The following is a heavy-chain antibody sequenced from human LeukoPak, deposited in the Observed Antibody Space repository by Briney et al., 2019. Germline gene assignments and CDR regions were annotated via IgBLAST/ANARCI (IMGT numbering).Heavy chain of an antibody. CDR2: ISSSSSYT. Sequence: PGGSLRLSCAASGFTFSDYYMSWIRQAPGKGLEWVSYISSSSSYTNYADSVKGRFTISRDNAKNSLYLQMNSLRAEDTAVYYCARVARYSYGYDYWGQGTLVTVSS. CDR1: GFTFSDYY. D-gene: IGHD5-18*01. J-gene: IGHJ4*02. CDR3: ARVARYSYGYDY. V-gene: IGHV3-11*05.